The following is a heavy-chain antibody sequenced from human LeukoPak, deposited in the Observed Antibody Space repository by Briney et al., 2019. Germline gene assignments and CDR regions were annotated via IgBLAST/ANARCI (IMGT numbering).Heavy chain of an antibody. J-gene: IGHJ5*02. Sequence: PGGSLRLSCAASGFTVSSNYMSWVRQAPGKGLEWVSVIYSGGSTYYADSVKGRFTISRDNSKNTLYLQMNSLRAEDTAVYYCARDSHRLNDFWSGYYTSWNYNWFDPWGQGTLVTVSS. CDR2: IYSGGST. CDR1: GFTVSSNY. V-gene: IGHV3-53*01. D-gene: IGHD3-3*01. CDR3: ARDSHRLNDFWSGYYTSWNYNWFDP.